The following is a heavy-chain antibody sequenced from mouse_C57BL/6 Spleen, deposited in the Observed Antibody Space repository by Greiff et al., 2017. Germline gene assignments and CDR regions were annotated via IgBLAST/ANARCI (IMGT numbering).Heavy chain of an antibody. Sequence: VQLQQSGAELVKPGASVTLSCKASGYTFTDYEMHWVKQTPVHGLEWIGAIDPETGGTAYNQKFKGKAILTADKSSSTAYMELRSLTSEDSAVYYCTRRLYGSNYGYFDYWGQGATLTVSS. CDR2: IDPETGGT. D-gene: IGHD1-1*01. CDR1: GYTFTDYE. J-gene: IGHJ2*01. CDR3: TRRLYGSNYGYFDY. V-gene: IGHV1-15*01.